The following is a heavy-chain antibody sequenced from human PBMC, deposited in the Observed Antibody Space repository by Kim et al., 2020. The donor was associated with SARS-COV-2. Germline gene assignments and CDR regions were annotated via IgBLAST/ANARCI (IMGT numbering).Heavy chain of an antibody. Sequence: SETLSLTCTVSGGSISSSTYYWAWLRQPPGKGLEWIATIHYSGSTHYNPSLQSRATISVDTSKNQFSLRLSSVPAADTAAYFCAIHLEYYYYYIDVWGEG. V-gene: IGHV4-39*01. J-gene: IGHJ6*03. CDR3: AIHLEYYYYYIDV. CDR1: GGSISSSTYY. CDR2: IHYSGST.